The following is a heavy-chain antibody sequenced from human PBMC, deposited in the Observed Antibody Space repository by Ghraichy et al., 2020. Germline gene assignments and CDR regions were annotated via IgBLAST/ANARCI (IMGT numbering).Heavy chain of an antibody. CDR3: VKHGSTPSKFDS. J-gene: IGHJ5*01. D-gene: IGHD6-13*01. V-gene: IGHV3-23*01. Sequence: GGSLRLSCVASGFTFNSYAMGWVRQAPYKGLEWVSSISGSTVTTYYAASVKGRFSMSRDNSKNTQSLHMNSLKAEDTAIYYCVKHGSTPSKFDSWGHGTLVTVSS. CDR1: GFTFNSYA. CDR2: ISGSTVTT.